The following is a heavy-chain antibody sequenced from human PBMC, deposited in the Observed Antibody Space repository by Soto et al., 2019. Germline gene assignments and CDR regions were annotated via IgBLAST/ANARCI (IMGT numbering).Heavy chain of an antibody. D-gene: IGHD5-12*01. CDR1: GFTFSSYS. V-gene: IGHV3-21*01. CDR3: ARGSRGYSGYDSNGMDV. J-gene: IGHJ6*02. CDR2: ISSSSSYI. Sequence: GGSLRLSCAASGFTFSSYSMNWVRQAPGKGLEWVSSISSSSSYIYYADSVKGRFTISRDNAKNSLYLQMNSLRVEDTAVYYCARGSRGYSGYDSNGMDVWGQGTTVTVSS.